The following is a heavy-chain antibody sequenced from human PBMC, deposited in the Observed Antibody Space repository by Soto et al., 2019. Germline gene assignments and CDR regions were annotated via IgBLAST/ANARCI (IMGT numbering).Heavy chain of an antibody. Sequence: QVQLQQWGAGLLKPSETLSLTCAVYGGSFSGYYWSWIRQTPGKGLEWIGEINHSGSTNYNPSLKSRVTISVDTSKNQFPLKLSSVTAAATAVYYCARGPAVVVVPAAQSYGMDVWGQGTTVTVSS. CDR1: GGSFSGYY. V-gene: IGHV4-34*01. CDR3: ARGPAVVVVPAAQSYGMDV. J-gene: IGHJ6*02. CDR2: INHSGST. D-gene: IGHD2-2*01.